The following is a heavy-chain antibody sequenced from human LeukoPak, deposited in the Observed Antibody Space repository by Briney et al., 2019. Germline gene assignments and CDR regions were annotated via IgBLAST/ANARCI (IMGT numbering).Heavy chain of an antibody. CDR3: ARDQGSGWGSYRYTTFDY. D-gene: IGHD3-16*02. CDR1: GASISGSGYY. V-gene: IGHV4-39*07. J-gene: IGHJ4*02. CDR2: IYYSGST. Sequence: SETLSLTCAVSGASISGSGYYWGWIRQPPGKGLEWIGNIYYSGSTYYNASLQSRVTISIDTSKNQFSLKLSSVTAADTAVYYCARDQGSGWGSYRYTTFDYWGQGTLVTVSS.